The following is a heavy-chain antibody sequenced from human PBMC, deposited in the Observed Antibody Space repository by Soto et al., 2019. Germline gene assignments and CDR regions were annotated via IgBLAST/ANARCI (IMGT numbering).Heavy chain of an antibody. CDR1: GYTFTSYY. D-gene: IGHD3-22*01. CDR3: ASSHYHDAIFDP. Sequence: ASVKVSCKASGYTFTSYYMHWVRQAPGQGLEWMGIINPSGGSTSYAQKFQGRVTMTRDTSTSTVYMELSSLRSEDTAVYYCASSHYHDAIFDPWGQGTLVTVYS. J-gene: IGHJ5*02. CDR2: INPSGGST. V-gene: IGHV1-46*01.